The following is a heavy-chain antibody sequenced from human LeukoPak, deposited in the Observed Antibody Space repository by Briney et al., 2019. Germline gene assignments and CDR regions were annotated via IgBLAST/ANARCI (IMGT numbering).Heavy chain of an antibody. CDR3: ARAMTIFGVVSYYMDV. CDR1: GGSISSYY. D-gene: IGHD3-3*01. J-gene: IGHJ6*03. Sequence: SETLSLTXTVSGGSISSYYWSWIRQPPGKGLEWIGYIYYSGSTNYNPSLKSRVTISVDTSKNQFSLKLSSVTAADTAVYYCARAMTIFGVVSYYMDVWGKGTTVTVSS. CDR2: IYYSGST. V-gene: IGHV4-59*01.